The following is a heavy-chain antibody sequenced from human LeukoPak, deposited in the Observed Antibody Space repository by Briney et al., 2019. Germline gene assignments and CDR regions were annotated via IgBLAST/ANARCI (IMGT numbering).Heavy chain of an antibody. D-gene: IGHD6-25*01. V-gene: IGHV4-59*01. CDR2: IYYSGST. CDR1: GGSISSYY. J-gene: IGHJ5*02. Sequence: PSETLSLTCTVSGGSISSYYWSWIRQPPGKGLEWIGYIYYSGSTNYNPSLKSRVTISVDTSKNQFSLKLSSVTAADTAVYYCARVTKRLQIRSNWFDPWGQGTLVTVSS. CDR3: ARVTKRLQIRSNWFDP.